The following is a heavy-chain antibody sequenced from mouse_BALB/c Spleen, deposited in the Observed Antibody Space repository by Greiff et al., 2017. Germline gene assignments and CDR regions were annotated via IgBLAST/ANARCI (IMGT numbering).Heavy chain of an antibody. CDR1: GFTFSSYA. J-gene: IGHJ4*01. D-gene: IGHD1-2*01. CDR2: ISSGGSYT. Sequence: EVHLVESGGGLVKPGGSLKLSCAASGFTFSSYAMSWVRQSPEKRLEWVAEISSGGSYTYYPDTVTGRFTISRDNAKNTLYLEMSSLRSEDTAMYYCARILRLRAYAMDYWGQGTSVTVPS. CDR3: ARILRLRAYAMDY. V-gene: IGHV5-9-4*01.